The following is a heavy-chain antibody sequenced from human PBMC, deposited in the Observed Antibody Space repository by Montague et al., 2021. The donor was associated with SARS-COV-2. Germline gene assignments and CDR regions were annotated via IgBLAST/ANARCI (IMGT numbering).Heavy chain of an antibody. Sequence: SETPSLTCTVSGGSTASHYWNWIRQSPGKRPEWIGYVHYNGDTKYNPSLQSRVTISIDTSENQFSLRLNSVTAAGTAVYFCARGWAFYPWGQGRLVTVSS. CDR3: ARGWAFYP. V-gene: IGHV4-59*08. J-gene: IGHJ3*01. CDR1: GGSTASHY. D-gene: IGHD6-19*01. CDR2: VHYNGDT.